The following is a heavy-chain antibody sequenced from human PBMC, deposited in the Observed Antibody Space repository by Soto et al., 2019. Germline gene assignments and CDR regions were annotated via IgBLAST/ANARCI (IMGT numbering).Heavy chain of an antibody. Sequence: GWSLRLSCAASGFTVSNNYMTWVRQAPGKGLEWVSLIYGGGSTYYADSVKGRFTISRDNFKNTLYLQMNSLRAEDTAVYYCARDRRVYNGYYDYYYGMDVWGQGTTVTVS. V-gene: IGHV3-53*01. J-gene: IGHJ6*02. CDR1: GFTVSNNY. D-gene: IGHD1-20*01. CDR2: IYGGGST. CDR3: ARDRRVYNGYYDYYYGMDV.